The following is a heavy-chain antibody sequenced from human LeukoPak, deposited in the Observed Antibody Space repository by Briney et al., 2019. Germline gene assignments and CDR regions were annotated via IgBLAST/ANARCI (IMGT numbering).Heavy chain of an antibody. CDR1: GGTFSNYA. V-gene: IGHV1-69*13. CDR2: IIPILGTA. CDR3: ARSRRGYYGSGSSYDY. Sequence: SVKVSCKASGGTFSNYAISWVRQAPGQGLEWMGGIIPILGTAKYAQKFQGRVTITADDSATTAYMELSSLRSDDTAVYYCARSRRGYYGSGSSYDYWGQGTLVTVSS. D-gene: IGHD3-10*01. J-gene: IGHJ4*02.